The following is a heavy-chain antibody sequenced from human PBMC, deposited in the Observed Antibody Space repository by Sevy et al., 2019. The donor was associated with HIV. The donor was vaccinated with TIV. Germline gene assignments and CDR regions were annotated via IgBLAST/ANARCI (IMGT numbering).Heavy chain of an antibody. Sequence: GGSLRLSCTYSELGFSSHSFNWVRQAPGKGLEWISYISGIGTPISYLDSLRGRFTISRDNAKNSLFLQMNNLRDDDTAVYYWARDLHWAFDQWGQGTLVTVSS. D-gene: IGHD7-27*01. CDR3: ARDLHWAFDQ. J-gene: IGHJ4*02. V-gene: IGHV3-48*02. CDR2: ISGIGTPI. CDR1: ELGFSSHS.